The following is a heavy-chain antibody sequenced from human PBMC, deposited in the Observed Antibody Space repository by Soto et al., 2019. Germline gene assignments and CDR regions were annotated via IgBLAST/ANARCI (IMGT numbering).Heavy chain of an antibody. J-gene: IGHJ5*02. CDR1: GGSISSYY. CDR2: IYYSGST. Sequence: NPSETLSLTCTVSGGSISSYYWSWIRQPPGKGLEWIGYIYYSGSTNYNPSLKSRVTISVDTSKNQFSLKLSSVTAADTAVYYCARDPGYSSSWYWFDPWGQGTLVTVSS. CDR3: ARDPGYSSSWYWFDP. V-gene: IGHV4-59*01. D-gene: IGHD6-13*01.